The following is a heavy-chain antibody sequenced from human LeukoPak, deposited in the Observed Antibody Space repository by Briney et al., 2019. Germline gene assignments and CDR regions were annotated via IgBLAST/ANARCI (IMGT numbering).Heavy chain of an antibody. D-gene: IGHD4-17*01. V-gene: IGHV4-38-2*02. J-gene: IGHJ6*02. CDR3: ARSGDRFYYYGVDV. CDR2: IYHSGST. CDR1: GYSISSGYY. Sequence: SETLSLTCTVSGYSISSGYYWGWIRQPPGKGLEWIGSIYHSGSTYYNPSLKSRVTKSVDTSKNQFSLKLSSVTAADTAVYYCARSGDRFYYYGVDVWGQGTTVTVSS.